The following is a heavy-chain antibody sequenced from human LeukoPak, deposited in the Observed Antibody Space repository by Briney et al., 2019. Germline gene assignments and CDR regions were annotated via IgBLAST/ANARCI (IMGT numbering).Heavy chain of an antibody. Sequence: SETLSLTCAVYGGSFSGYYWSWIRQPPGEGLEWIGEINHSGSTNYNPSLKSRVTISVDTSKNQFSLKLSSVTAADTAVYYCARGARSITQNDAFDIWGQGTMVTVSS. V-gene: IGHV4-34*01. D-gene: IGHD3-10*01. CDR1: GGSFSGYY. CDR2: INHSGST. J-gene: IGHJ3*02. CDR3: ARGARSITQNDAFDI.